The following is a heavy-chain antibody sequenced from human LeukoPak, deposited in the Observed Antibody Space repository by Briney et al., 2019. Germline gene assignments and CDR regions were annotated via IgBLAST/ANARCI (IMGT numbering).Heavy chain of an antibody. CDR3: ARAGDYYGSGSDPHFDY. CDR2: IYYSGST. J-gene: IGHJ4*02. V-gene: IGHV4-59*01. Sequence: SETLSLTCTVSGGSISSYYWSWIRQPPGKGLEWIGYIYYSGSTNCNPSLKSRVTISVDTSKNQFSLKLSSVTAADTAVYYCARAGDYYGSGSDPHFDYWGQGTLVTVSS. D-gene: IGHD3-10*01. CDR1: GGSISSYY.